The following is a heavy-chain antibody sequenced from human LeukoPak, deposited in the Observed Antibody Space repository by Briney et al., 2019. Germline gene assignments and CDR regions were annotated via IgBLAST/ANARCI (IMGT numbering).Heavy chain of an antibody. Sequence: TSETLSLTCTVSGGSISGSYWSWIRQPPGKGLEWIAYMYNSGSTNYNPSLKSRVTISIDTSKNQFSLKLSSLTAADTAIYYCARGIESYGDYGYWGQGILVTVSS. J-gene: IGHJ4*02. CDR2: MYNSGST. V-gene: IGHV4-59*01. D-gene: IGHD4-17*01. CDR1: GGSISGSY. CDR3: ARGIESYGDYGY.